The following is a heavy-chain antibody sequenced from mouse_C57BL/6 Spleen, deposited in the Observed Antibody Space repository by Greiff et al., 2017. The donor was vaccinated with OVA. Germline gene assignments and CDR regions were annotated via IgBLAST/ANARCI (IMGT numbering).Heavy chain of an antibody. V-gene: IGHV1-53*01. CDR2: INPSNGGT. CDR3: ARGGSSGYDYFDY. CDR1: GYTFTSYW. J-gene: IGHJ2*01. Sequence: QVHVKQPGTELVKPGASVKLSCKASGYTFTSYWMHWVKQRPGQGLEWIGNINPSNGGTNYNEKFKSKATLTVDKSSSTAYMQLSSLTSEDSAVYYCARGGSSGYDYFDYWGQGTTLTVSS. D-gene: IGHD3-2*02.